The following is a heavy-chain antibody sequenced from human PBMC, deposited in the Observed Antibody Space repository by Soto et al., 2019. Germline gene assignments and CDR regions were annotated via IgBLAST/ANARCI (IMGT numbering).Heavy chain of an antibody. J-gene: IGHJ4*02. CDR1: GFTFSSYA. CDR2: ISYDGSNK. Sequence: QVQLVESGGGVVQPGRSLRLSCAASGFTFSSYAMHWVRQAPGKGLEWVAVISYDGSNKYYADSVKGRFTISRDTSKNTLNLQMNSLRAEDTAVYYCASPRLSSVGTTPIDYWGQGTLVTVSS. V-gene: IGHV3-30-3*01. CDR3: ASPRLSSVGTTPIDY. D-gene: IGHD1-1*01.